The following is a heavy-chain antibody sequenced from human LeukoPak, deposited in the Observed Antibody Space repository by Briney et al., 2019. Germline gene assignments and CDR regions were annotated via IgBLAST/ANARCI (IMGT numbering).Heavy chain of an antibody. CDR3: ARVTWPCGGDCYYLAFDI. CDR1: GFTFSSYS. V-gene: IGHV3-21*01. Sequence: GGSLRLSCAASGFTFSSYSMNWVRQAPGKGLEWVSSISRSSSYIYYADSVKGRFTISRDNAKNSLYLQMNSLRAEDTAVYYCARVTWPCGGDCYYLAFDIWGQGTMVTVSS. CDR2: ISRSSSYI. D-gene: IGHD2-21*01. J-gene: IGHJ3*02.